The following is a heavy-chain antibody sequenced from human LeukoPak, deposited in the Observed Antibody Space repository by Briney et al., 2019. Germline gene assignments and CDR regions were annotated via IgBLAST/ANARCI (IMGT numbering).Heavy chain of an antibody. D-gene: IGHD2-2*01. CDR2: IYTSGGT. CDR1: GGSISTNY. CDR3: ASVQLPATSGGFDI. Sequence: PSETLSLTCSVSGGSISTNYLSWIRQPAGRGLEWIGRIYTSGGTNYNPSLKSRVTMSVDTSKNQFSLRMTSVTAADTALYWCASVQLPATSGGFDIWGQGTMVTVPS. V-gene: IGHV4-4*07. J-gene: IGHJ3*02.